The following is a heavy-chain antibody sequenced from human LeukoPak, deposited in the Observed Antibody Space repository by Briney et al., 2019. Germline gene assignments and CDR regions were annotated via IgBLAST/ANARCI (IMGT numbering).Heavy chain of an antibody. CDR1: GLNFSSRW. CDR2: IKEDGSEK. D-gene: IGHD6-13*01. CDR3: ARDSGWWRFDF. Sequence: GGSLRLSCAASGLNFSSRWMNWVGQAPGQGLEWVASIKEDGSEKHYVDSVKGRFTISRDNGKNSLYLQMNSLRAEDTAVYYCARDSGWWRFDFWGQGTMVTVSS. V-gene: IGHV3-7*03. J-gene: IGHJ3*01.